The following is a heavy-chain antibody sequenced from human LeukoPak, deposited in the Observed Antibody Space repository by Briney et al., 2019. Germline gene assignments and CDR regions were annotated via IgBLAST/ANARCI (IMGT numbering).Heavy chain of an antibody. V-gene: IGHV3-7*01. Sequence: PGGSLRLSCAASGFTFSRYWMSWVRQAPGKGLEWVANIKQDGSEKYYVDSVKGRFTISRDNAKNSLYLQMNSLRAEDTAVYYCAGEAYYDFWSGYPMRAFDIWGQGTMVTVSS. J-gene: IGHJ3*02. CDR2: IKQDGSEK. D-gene: IGHD3-3*01. CDR3: AGEAYYDFWSGYPMRAFDI. CDR1: GFTFSRYW.